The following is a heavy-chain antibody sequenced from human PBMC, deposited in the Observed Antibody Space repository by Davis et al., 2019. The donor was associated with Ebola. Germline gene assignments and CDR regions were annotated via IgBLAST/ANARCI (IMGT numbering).Heavy chain of an antibody. D-gene: IGHD6-19*01. CDR1: GYSFTSYW. CDR2: IYPGDSDT. Sequence: GESLKISCKSSGYSFTSYWIGWVRQMPGKGLEWMGIIYPGDSDTTYSPSFQGQVTISTDKSISTAYLQWSSLKASDTAMYYCARQIRSSGYFDYWGQGTLVTVSS. CDR3: ARQIRSSGYFDY. V-gene: IGHV5-51*01. J-gene: IGHJ4*02.